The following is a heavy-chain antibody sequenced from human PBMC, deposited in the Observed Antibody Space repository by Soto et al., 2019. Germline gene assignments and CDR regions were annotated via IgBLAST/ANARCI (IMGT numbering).Heavy chain of an antibody. CDR3: ARYASDWYFDL. Sequence: SETLSLTCTVSGGSISSYYWSRIRQPPGKGLEWIGYIYYSGSTNYNPSLKSRVTISVDTSKNQFSLKLSSVTAADTAVYYCARYASDWYFDLWGRGTLVTVSS. J-gene: IGHJ2*01. CDR1: GGSISSYY. CDR2: IYYSGST. V-gene: IGHV4-59*08.